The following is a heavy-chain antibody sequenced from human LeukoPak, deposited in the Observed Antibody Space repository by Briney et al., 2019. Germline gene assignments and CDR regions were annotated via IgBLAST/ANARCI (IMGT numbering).Heavy chain of an antibody. J-gene: IGHJ4*02. CDR3: ARRRVLLWFGELLFFDY. CDR1: GGSFSGYY. V-gene: IGHV4-34*01. CDR2: INHSGST. Sequence: SETLSLTCAVYGGSFSGYYWSWVRQPPGEGLEWIGEINHSGSTNYNPSLKSRVTISVDTSKNQFSLELSSVTAADTAVYYCARRRVLLWFGELLFFDYWGQGTLVTVSS. D-gene: IGHD3-10*01.